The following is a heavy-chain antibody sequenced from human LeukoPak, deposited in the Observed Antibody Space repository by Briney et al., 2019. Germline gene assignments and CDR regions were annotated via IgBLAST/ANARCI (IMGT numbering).Heavy chain of an antibody. CDR3: AKVPCSTTTCYSYYMDV. CDR1: GFTFSNYG. D-gene: IGHD2/OR15-2a*01. V-gene: IGHV3-30*02. CDR2: LRYDGSNQ. J-gene: IGHJ6*03. Sequence: GGSLRLSCAASGFTFSNYGMNWVRQAPGKGLEWVAFLRYDGSNQRYADSVKGRFTISRDNSKNTLYLQMNSLRAEGTAVYYCAKVPCSTTTCYSYYMDVWAKGTTVTVSS.